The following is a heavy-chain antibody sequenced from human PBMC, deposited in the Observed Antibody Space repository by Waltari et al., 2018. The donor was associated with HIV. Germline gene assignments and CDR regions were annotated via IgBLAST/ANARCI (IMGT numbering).Heavy chain of an antibody. CDR3: ARDPLVEHRGILDY. D-gene: IGHD1-1*01. Sequence: EVQLGESGGGLVQPGGSLSLSCADSGLPFSRYWISWVRQAPGKGLEWVANIKQDGSEKYYVDSVKGRFTISRDNAKNSLYLQMNSLRAEDTAVYYCARDPLVEHRGILDYWGQGTLVTVSS. J-gene: IGHJ4*02. V-gene: IGHV3-7*01. CDR2: IKQDGSEK. CDR1: GLPFSRYW.